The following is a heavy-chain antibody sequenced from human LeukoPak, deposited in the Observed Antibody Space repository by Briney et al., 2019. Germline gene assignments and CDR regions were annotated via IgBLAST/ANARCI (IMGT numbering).Heavy chain of an antibody. Sequence: ASVKVSCKASGYTFTGYYMHWVRQAPGQGLEWMGWINPNSGGTNYAQKFQGRVTMTRDTSISTAYMELGRLRSDDTAVYYCAREDSSSWYFDYWGQGTLVTVSS. CDR3: AREDSSSWYFDY. D-gene: IGHD6-13*01. J-gene: IGHJ4*02. V-gene: IGHV1-2*02. CDR2: INPNSGGT. CDR1: GYTFTGYY.